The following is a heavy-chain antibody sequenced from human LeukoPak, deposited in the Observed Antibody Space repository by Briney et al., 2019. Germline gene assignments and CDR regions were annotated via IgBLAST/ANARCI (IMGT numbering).Heavy chain of an antibody. J-gene: IGHJ4*02. CDR1: GYSFTSYW. D-gene: IGHD2-2*01. CDR3: ARLASTRTSAFDY. Sequence: GESLKISCKGSGYSFTSYWIGWVRQMPGKGLEWMGIIYPGDSDTRYSPSFQGQVTISADKSISTAYLQRSSLKASDTAMYYCARLASTRTSAFDYWGQGTLVTVPS. CDR2: IYPGDSDT. V-gene: IGHV5-51*01.